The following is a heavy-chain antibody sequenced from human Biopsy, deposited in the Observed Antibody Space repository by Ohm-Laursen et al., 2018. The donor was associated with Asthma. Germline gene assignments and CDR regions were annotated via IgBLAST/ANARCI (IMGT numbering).Heavy chain of an antibody. CDR2: ISGSSIII. D-gene: IGHD2/OR15-2a*01. Sequence: SLRLSCAATGFTFSSYGMAWVRQAPGKGLEWVSTISGSSIIIHYGGSVKGRFTISRDNSKNTMYLVMNSLRPEDTAVYYCARDESFSMASGSWFDPWGQGTLVTVSS. CDR1: GFTFSSYG. CDR3: ARDESFSMASGSWFDP. J-gene: IGHJ5*02. V-gene: IGHV3-23*01.